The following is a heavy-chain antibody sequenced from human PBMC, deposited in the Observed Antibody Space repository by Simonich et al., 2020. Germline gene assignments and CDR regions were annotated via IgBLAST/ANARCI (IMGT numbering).Heavy chain of an antibody. CDR2: INHSGST. CDR3: ARPLGIVWAFDI. CDR1: GGSFSGYY. D-gene: IGHD3-16*01. Sequence: QVQLQQWGAGLLKPSETLSLTCAVYGGSFSGYYWSWIRQPPGKGLEGIGEINHSGSTNYNPSLKSRVTISVDTSKNQFSLKLSSVTAADTAVYYCARPLGIVWAFDIWGQGTMVTVSS. J-gene: IGHJ3*02. V-gene: IGHV4-34*01.